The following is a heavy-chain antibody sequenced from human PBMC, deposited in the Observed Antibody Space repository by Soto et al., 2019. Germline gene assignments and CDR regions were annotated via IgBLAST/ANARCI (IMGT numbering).Heavy chain of an antibody. CDR3: ATDFGRAGRYFDWLLSGGLRDY. CDR2: FDPEDGET. V-gene: IGHV1-24*01. D-gene: IGHD3-9*01. J-gene: IGHJ4*02. Sequence: QVQLVQSGAEVKKPGASVKVSCKVSGYTLTELSMHWVRQAPGKGLEWMGGFDPEDGETIYAQKFQGRVTMTGDTSTDTAYMELSSLRSEDTAVYYCATDFGRAGRYFDWLLSGGLRDYWGQGTLVTVSS. CDR1: GYTLTELS.